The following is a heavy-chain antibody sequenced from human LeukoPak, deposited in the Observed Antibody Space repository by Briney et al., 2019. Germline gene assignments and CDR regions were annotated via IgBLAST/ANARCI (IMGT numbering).Heavy chain of an antibody. D-gene: IGHD2-2*01. V-gene: IGHV3-30*18. CDR3: AKESLAYAYSYAMDV. J-gene: IGHJ6*02. Sequence: GGSLRLSCAASGLTFSSYGMHWVRQAPGKGLEWVAIISYDGSNKYYADSVRGRFTISRDNSKNTLYLQMNSLRAEDTAVYYCAKESLAYAYSYAMDVWGQGTTVTVSS. CDR2: ISYDGSNK. CDR1: GLTFSSYG.